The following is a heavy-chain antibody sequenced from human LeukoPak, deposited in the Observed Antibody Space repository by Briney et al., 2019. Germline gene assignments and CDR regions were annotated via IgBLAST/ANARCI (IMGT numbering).Heavy chain of an antibody. D-gene: IGHD2-8*01. CDR2: INPSGGTT. J-gene: IGHJ5*02. V-gene: IGHV1-46*01. CDR3: ARSDGNWFDP. Sequence: ASVKVSCKASGYTFTSHYMHWVRQAPGQGLEWMGIINPSGGTTTYAQKFQGRVTMTRDTSTGTVYMELSSLRSEDTAVYYCARSDGNWFDPWGQGTLVTVSS. CDR1: GYTFTSHY.